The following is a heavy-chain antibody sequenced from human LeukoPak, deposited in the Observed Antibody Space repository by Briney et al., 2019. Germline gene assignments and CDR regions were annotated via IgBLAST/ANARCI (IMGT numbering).Heavy chain of an antibody. D-gene: IGHD1-26*01. Sequence: ASVKVSCKASGYIFTGYYMHWVRQAPGQGLEWMGWINPNSGGTNYAQKFQGSVTMTRDTSISTAYMELSRLRSDDTAVYYCARVRYSGSHLLDYWGQGTLVTVSS. V-gene: IGHV1-2*02. CDR3: ARVRYSGSHLLDY. CDR2: INPNSGGT. J-gene: IGHJ4*02. CDR1: GYIFTGYY.